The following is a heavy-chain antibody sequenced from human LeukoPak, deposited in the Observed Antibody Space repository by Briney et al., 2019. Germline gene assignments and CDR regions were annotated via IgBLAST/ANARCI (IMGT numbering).Heavy chain of an antibody. J-gene: IGHJ4*02. CDR2: INPNTGGT. D-gene: IGHD6-19*01. Sequence: GASVKVSCKASGYTFTGYYMHWVRQAPGQGLEWMGWINPNTGGTNYAQKFQGRVTMTRDTTISTAYMVLSRLTSDDTAVYFCASYPRYSSSPPFDYWGQGTLVTVSS. CDR3: ASYPRYSSSPPFDY. V-gene: IGHV1-2*02. CDR1: GYTFTGYY.